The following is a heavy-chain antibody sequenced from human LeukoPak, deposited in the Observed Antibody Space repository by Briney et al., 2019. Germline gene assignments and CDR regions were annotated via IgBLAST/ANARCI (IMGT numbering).Heavy chain of an antibody. J-gene: IGHJ5*02. CDR3: ARDRSSSYTRDWFDP. Sequence: SQTLSLTCTVSGGSISSGSYDWSWIRQPAGKGLEWIGRIYTSGSTNYNPSLKSRVTMSIDTSKSQFSLKLNSVTAADTAVYYCARDRSSSYTRDWFDPWGQGALVTVSS. CDR2: IYTSGST. CDR1: GGSISSGSYD. V-gene: IGHV4-61*02. D-gene: IGHD6-13*01.